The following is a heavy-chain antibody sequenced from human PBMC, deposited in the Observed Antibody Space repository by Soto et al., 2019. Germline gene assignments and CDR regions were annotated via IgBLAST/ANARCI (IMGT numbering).Heavy chain of an antibody. CDR2: IKSKTAGGTK. Sequence: GGSLRLSCAASGFTFSNAWMSWVRQAPGKGLEWVGRIKSKTAGGTKDYTATVKGKFTISRDDSKNTLYLQMNSLKTEDTAVYYCTTWPDPLGYWGQGTLVTVSS. CDR3: TTWPDPLGY. J-gene: IGHJ4*02. D-gene: IGHD5-12*01. V-gene: IGHV3-15*01. CDR1: GFTFSNAW.